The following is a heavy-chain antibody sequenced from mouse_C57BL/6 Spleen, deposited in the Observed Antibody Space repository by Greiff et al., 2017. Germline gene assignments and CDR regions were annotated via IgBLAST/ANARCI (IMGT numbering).Heavy chain of an antibody. CDR1: GYTFTDYY. J-gene: IGHJ2*01. CDR2: INPNNGGT. D-gene: IGHD2-3*01. Sequence: EVQLQQSGPELVKPGASVTISCKASGYTFTDYYMNWVKQSHGKSLEWIGDINPNNGGTSYNQKFKGKATLTVDKSSITAYMELLSLTSEDSAVYYCGRGKGYYRRGDYWGQGTTLTVSS. V-gene: IGHV1-26*01. CDR3: GRGKGYYRRGDY.